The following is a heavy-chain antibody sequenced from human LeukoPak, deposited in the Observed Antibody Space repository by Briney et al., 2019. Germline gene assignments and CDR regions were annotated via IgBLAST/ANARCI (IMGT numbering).Heavy chain of an antibody. V-gene: IGHV3-48*01. CDR1: GFTFSTYS. CDR2: ISSSSTI. D-gene: IGHD5-18*01. J-gene: IGHJ4*02. Sequence: GGSLRLSCAASGFTFSTYSMNWVRQAPGKGLEWVSYISSSSTIYYADSVKGRFTISRDNSKNTLYLQMNNLRAQDTAVYYCARVGRGYSFNVYCFDYWGQGTLVTVSS. CDR3: ARVGRGYSFNVYCFDY.